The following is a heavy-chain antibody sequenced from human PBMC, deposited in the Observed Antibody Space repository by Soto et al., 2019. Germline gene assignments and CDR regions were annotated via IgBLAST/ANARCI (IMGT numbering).Heavy chain of an antibody. J-gene: IGHJ6*02. D-gene: IGHD2-8*01. CDR3: ASGDIVLMGIHRPYYYYGMDV. CDR2: IIPIFGTA. Sequence: VQLVQSGAEVKKPGSSVKVSCKASGGTFSSYAISWVRQAPGQGLEWVGGIIPIFGTANYAQKFQGRVTITADESTSTAYMELSSLRSEDTAVYYCASGDIVLMGIHRPYYYYGMDVWGQGTTVTVSS. V-gene: IGHV1-69*01. CDR1: GGTFSSYA.